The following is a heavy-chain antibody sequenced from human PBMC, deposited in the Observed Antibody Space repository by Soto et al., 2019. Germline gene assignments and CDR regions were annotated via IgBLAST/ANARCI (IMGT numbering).Heavy chain of an antibody. CDR1: GFTLSSYS. V-gene: IGHV3-21*01. Sequence: GGSPRLSCAASGFTLSSYSMNWVGHAPGKGLEWVSSISSSSSYIYYADSVKGRFTISRDNAKNSLYLHMNSLRVEDTAVYYLARLPGRYFDVRGQGTLVTVFS. CDR2: ISSSSSYI. J-gene: IGHJ4*02. D-gene: IGHD3-10*01. CDR3: ARLPGRYFDV.